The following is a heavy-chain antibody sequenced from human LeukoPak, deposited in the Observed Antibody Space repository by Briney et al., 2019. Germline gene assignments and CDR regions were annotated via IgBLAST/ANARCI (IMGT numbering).Heavy chain of an antibody. Sequence: GGSLRLSCAASGFTVSSNCMTWVRQAPGKGLEWVSSMTSSRYIYYADSVKGRFTISRDDANNLVFLQMHSLRAEDTAIYYCTRDQFFDYDNDDAFDVWGQGTKVIVSS. CDR2: MTSSRYI. J-gene: IGHJ3*01. V-gene: IGHV3-21*04. D-gene: IGHD3-22*01. CDR3: TRDQFFDYDNDDAFDV. CDR1: GFTVSSNC.